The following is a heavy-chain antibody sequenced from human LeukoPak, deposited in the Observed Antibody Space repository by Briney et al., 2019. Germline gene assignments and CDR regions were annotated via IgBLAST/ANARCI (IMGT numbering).Heavy chain of an antibody. V-gene: IGHV1-24*01. CDR1: GYTLTELS. CDR2: FDPEDGET. Sequence: ASVKVSCKVSGYTLTELSMHWVRQAPGKGLEWMGGFDPEDGETIYAQKFQGRVTMTEDTSTDTAYMELSSLRSEDTAVYYCATYLFGVVILAAFDYWGQGTLVTVSS. CDR3: ATYLFGVVILAAFDY. D-gene: IGHD3-3*01. J-gene: IGHJ4*02.